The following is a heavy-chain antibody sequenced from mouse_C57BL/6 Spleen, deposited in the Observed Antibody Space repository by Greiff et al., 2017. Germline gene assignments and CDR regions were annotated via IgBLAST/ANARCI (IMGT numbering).Heavy chain of an antibody. D-gene: IGHD2-4*01. J-gene: IGHJ2*01. CDR2: IRNNANNHAT. CDR1: GFTFSDAW. CDR3: TRGISGDYFDY. V-gene: IGHV6-6*01. Sequence: EVMLVESGGGLVQPGGSMKLSCAASGFTFSDAWMAWVRQSPEKGLEWVAEIRNNANNHATYYAESVKGRVTISRDDSKSSVYLQMNSLRAEDTGIYYCTRGISGDYFDYWGQGTTLTVSS.